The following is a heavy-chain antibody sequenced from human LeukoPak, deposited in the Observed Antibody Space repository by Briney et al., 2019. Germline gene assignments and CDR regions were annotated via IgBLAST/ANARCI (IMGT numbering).Heavy chain of an antibody. J-gene: IGHJ6*02. CDR3: ARLGVLRFLEWPNYGMDV. CDR1: GGSISSYY. D-gene: IGHD3-3*01. CDR2: IYYSGST. V-gene: IGHV4-59*01. Sequence: SETLSLTCTVSGGSISSYYWSWIRQPPGKGLEWTGYIYYSGSTNYNPSLKSRVTISVDTSKNQFSLKLSSVTAADTAVYYCARLGVLRFLEWPNYGMDVWGQGTTVTVSS.